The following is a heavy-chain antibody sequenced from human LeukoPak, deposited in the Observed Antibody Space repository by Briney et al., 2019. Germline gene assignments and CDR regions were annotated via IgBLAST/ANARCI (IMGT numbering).Heavy chain of an antibody. CDR3: ARMTYSSGSGSALGFDP. Sequence: PSETLSLTCTVSGGSISSSGFYWGWIRQPPGKGLEWIGSIYYSGSTYYKPSLKSRVTISVDTSKNQFSLKLKSVTAADTAVYYCARMTYSSGSGSALGFDPWGQGTLVTVSS. J-gene: IGHJ5*02. CDR1: GGSISSSGFY. CDR2: IYYSGST. V-gene: IGHV4-39*01. D-gene: IGHD3-10*01.